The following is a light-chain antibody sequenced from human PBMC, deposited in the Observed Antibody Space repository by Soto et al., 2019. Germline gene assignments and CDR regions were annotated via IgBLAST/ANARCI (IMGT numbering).Light chain of an antibody. CDR2: DAA. Sequence: EIVLTQSPGTLSLSPGERATLSCRASQIIYSNYLAWYQQKPGRAPRLLIYDAATRAAGIPDRFSGSGSGTDFSLTINRLEPEDFAVYYCQQYSSSVWTFGQGTKVEIK. V-gene: IGKV3-20*01. CDR3: QQYSSSVWT. CDR1: QIIYSNY. J-gene: IGKJ1*01.